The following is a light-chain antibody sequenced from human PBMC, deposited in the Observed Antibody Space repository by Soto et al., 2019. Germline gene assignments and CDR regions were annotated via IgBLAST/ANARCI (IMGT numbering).Light chain of an antibody. CDR2: GAS. V-gene: IGKV3-20*01. Sequence: IVLTQSPGTLSLSPGERATLSCRVSQSVWGTYLAWYQHKPGQAPRLLIYGASNRASGIPDRFSGSGSGTDFTLTISRLEPEDFAVYYCQQYGGSPFTFGPGTKVDIK. CDR1: QSVWGTY. J-gene: IGKJ3*01. CDR3: QQYGGSPFT.